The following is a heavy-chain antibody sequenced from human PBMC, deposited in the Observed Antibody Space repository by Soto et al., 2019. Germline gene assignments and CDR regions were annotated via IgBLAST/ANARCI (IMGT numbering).Heavy chain of an antibody. CDR1: GFTFSSYS. CDR2: ISSSSSTI. D-gene: IGHD4-17*01. CDR3: ARVLTLPTTVTTSGQTAYFDY. J-gene: IGHJ4*02. Sequence: GGSLRLSCAASGFTFSSYSMNWVRQAPGKGLEWVSYISSSSSTIYYADSVKGRFTISRDNAKNSLYLQMNSLRAEDTAVYYCARVLTLPTTVTTSGQTAYFDYWGQGTLVTVSS. V-gene: IGHV3-48*01.